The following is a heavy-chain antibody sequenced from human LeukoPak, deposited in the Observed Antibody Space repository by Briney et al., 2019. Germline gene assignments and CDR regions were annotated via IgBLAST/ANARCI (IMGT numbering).Heavy chain of an antibody. J-gene: IGHJ4*02. CDR1: GGSISSGSYY. D-gene: IGHD1-26*01. V-gene: IGHV4-61*02. CDR2: IYSSGST. Sequence: SETLSLTCTVSGGSISSGSYYWSWIRQPAGKGLEWIGRIYSSGSTKYNPSLKSRVTISVDTSKNQFSLKLSSVTAADTAVYYCARGSILVGDTLFDHWGQGTLVTVSS. CDR3: ARGSILVGDTLFDH.